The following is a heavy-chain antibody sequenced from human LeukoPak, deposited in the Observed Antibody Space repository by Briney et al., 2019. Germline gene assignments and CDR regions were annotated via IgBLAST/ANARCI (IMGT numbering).Heavy chain of an antibody. J-gene: IGHJ4*02. Sequence: ASVKVSCKASGYTFTSYGISWVRQAPGQGLEWMGWISAYNGNTNYAQKLQGRVTMITDTSTSTAYMELRSLRSDDTAVYCCARNWNDVGSFDYWGQGTLVTVSS. CDR1: GYTFTSYG. D-gene: IGHD1-1*01. CDR3: ARNWNDVGSFDY. CDR2: ISAYNGNT. V-gene: IGHV1-18*01.